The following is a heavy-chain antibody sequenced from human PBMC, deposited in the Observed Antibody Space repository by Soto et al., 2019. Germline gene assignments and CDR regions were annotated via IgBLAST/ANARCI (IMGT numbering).Heavy chain of an antibody. Sequence: GAERKISCTESGGQFRMYGITWERQAPGQGLEWMAWISPYNGNTNYAQDLQGRVTMTTDTSTSTAYMELRSLTSEDTAMYYCARDLVSGSDFWRAYNFEYFDDCGHVTLFPVS. CDR2: ISPYNGNT. CDR3: ARDLVSGSDFWRAYNFEYFDD. CDR1: GGQFRMYG. D-gene: IGHD3-3*01. J-gene: IGHJ4*01. V-gene: IGHV1-18*01.